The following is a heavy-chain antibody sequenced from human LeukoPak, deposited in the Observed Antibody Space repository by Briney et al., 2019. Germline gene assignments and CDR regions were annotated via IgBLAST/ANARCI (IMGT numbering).Heavy chain of an antibody. CDR1: GFTFSSYW. V-gene: IGHV3-7*01. CDR2: IKQDGSEK. CDR3: ARESYYYDSSGYYYVAFDI. D-gene: IGHD3-22*01. Sequence: GGSLRLSCAASGFTFSSYWMSWVRQAPGKGLEWVANIKQDGSEKYYVDSVKGRFTISRDNAKNSLYLQMNSLRAEDTAVYYCARESYYYDSSGYYYVAFDIWGQGTMVTVSS. J-gene: IGHJ3*02.